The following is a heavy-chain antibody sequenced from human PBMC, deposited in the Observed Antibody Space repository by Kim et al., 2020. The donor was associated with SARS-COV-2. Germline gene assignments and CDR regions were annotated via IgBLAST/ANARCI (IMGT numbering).Heavy chain of an antibody. CDR2: INPNSGGT. D-gene: IGHD6-13*01. Sequence: ASVKVSCKASGYTFTGYYMHWVRQAPGQGLEWMGWINPNSGGTNYAQKFQGWVTMTRDTSISTAYMELSRLRSDDTAVYYCARVRSGEQLVPYFDYWGQGTLVTVSS. V-gene: IGHV1-2*04. CDR3: ARVRSGEQLVPYFDY. J-gene: IGHJ4*02. CDR1: GYTFTGYY.